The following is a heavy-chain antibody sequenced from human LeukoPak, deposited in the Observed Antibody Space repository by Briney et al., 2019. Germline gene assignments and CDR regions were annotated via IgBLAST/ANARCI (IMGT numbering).Heavy chain of an antibody. J-gene: IGHJ4*02. CDR1: GLTFSNCW. D-gene: IGHD3-10*01. CDR2: ISSSSSYI. V-gene: IGHV3-21*04. Sequence: SGGSLRLSCAASGLTFSNCWMSWVRQAPGKGLEWVSSISSSSSYIYYADSVKGRFTISRDNAKNSLYLQMNSLRAEDTAVYFCANIGMGSWYGGDYWGQGTLVTVSS. CDR3: ANIGMGSWYGGDY.